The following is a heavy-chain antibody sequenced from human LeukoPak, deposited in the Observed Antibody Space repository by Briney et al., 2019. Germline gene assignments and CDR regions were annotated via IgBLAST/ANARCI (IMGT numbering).Heavy chain of an antibody. Sequence: SETLSLTCAVYGGSFSGYYWSWIRQPPWKGLEWIGEINHSGSTNYNPSLKSRVTISVDTSKNQFSLKLSSVTAADTAVYYCARAQYSSSCDLWGQGTLVTVSS. J-gene: IGHJ5*02. CDR3: ARAQYSSSCDL. V-gene: IGHV4-34*01. D-gene: IGHD6-13*01. CDR1: GGSFSGYY. CDR2: INHSGST.